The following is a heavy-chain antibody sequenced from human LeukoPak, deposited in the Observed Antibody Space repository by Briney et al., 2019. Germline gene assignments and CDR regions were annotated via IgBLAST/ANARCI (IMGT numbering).Heavy chain of an antibody. D-gene: IGHD3-3*01. CDR1: GFAFNSFA. CDR3: ARDKSYDFWAGYHALDY. J-gene: IGHJ4*02. V-gene: IGHV3-33*08. Sequence: GRSLRLSCAASGFAFNSFAMHWVRQAPGKGLEWVAVIWYDGSNKYYADSVKGRFTISRDYSKNTLYLQMNSLRAEDTAVYYCARDKSYDFWAGYHALDYWGQGTLVTVSS. CDR2: IWYDGSNK.